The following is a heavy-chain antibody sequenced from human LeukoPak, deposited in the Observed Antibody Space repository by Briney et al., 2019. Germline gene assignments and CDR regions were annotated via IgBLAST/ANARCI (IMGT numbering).Heavy chain of an antibody. J-gene: IGHJ4*02. CDR2: IRYDGSNK. CDR1: GFTFSNYG. CDR3: AKARALGYCSSTSCYVLDS. Sequence: PGGSLRLSCAASGFTFSNYGMHWVRQAPGKGLKWVAFIRYDGSNKYYADSVKGRFTISRDNSKNTLYLQMNSLRAEDTAVYYCAKARALGYCSSTSCYVLDSWGQGTLVTVSS. V-gene: IGHV3-30*02. D-gene: IGHD2-2*01.